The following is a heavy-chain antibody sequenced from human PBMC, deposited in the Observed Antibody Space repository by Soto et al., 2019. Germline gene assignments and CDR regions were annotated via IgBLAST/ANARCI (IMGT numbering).Heavy chain of an antibody. D-gene: IGHD1-1*01. CDR2: IYYSGSS. J-gene: IGHJ4*02. Sequence: SETLSLTCTVTGGSISGYYWSWIRQPPGKGLEWIAYIYYSGSSNSNPSLKSRVTISVDTSKNQFSLKLSSVTAADTAVYYCARHSNEYRKSLDYWGQGTLVTVS. CDR3: ARHSNEYRKSLDY. V-gene: IGHV4-59*08. CDR1: GGSISGYY.